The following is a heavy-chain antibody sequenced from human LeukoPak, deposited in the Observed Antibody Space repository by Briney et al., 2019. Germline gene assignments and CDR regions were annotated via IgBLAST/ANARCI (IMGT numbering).Heavy chain of an antibody. CDR3: ARGYDSSGFYGRQYYFDY. J-gene: IGHJ4*02. D-gene: IGHD3-22*01. CDR1: GGSVSSGGCY. Sequence: PSETLSLTCTVSGGSVSSGGCYWSWVRQHPGKCPEWIGFIYYSGTTYYKPSLESRVTISIDTSKNSFSLSLTAATAADTAVYYCARGYDSSGFYGRQYYFDYWGQGTLITVSS. CDR2: IYYSGTT. V-gene: IGHV4-31*03.